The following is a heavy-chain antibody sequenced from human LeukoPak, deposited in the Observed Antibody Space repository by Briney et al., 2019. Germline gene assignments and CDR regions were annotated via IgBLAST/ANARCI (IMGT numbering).Heavy chain of an antibody. CDR2: ISPNSGGT. J-gene: IGHJ4*02. V-gene: IGHV1-2*02. CDR3: AREKGLITMIVVVLTMAGLYYFDY. Sequence: SSAKVSCKASGDTFTGYYMHWVRQAPGQGLEWMGWISPNSGGTNYAQKFQGRVTMTRDTSISTAYMELSRLRSDDTAVYYCAREKGLITMIVVVLTMAGLYYFDYRGQGTLVTVSS. D-gene: IGHD3-22*01. CDR1: GDTFTGYY.